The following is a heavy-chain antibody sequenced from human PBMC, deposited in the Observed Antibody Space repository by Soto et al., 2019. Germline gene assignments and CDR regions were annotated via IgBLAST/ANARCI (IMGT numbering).Heavy chain of an antibody. J-gene: IGHJ4*02. CDR1: GFSLSNARMG. D-gene: IGHD3-3*01. CDR2: IFSNDEK. CDR3: ARIINDFWSGTANFDY. Sequence: QVTLKESGPVLVKPTETLTLTCTVSGFSLSNARMGVSWIRQPPGKALEWLAHIFSNDEKSYSTSLKSRLTISKDTSKSQVVLTMTNMDPVDTATDYCARIINDFWSGTANFDYWGQGTLVTVSS. V-gene: IGHV2-26*01.